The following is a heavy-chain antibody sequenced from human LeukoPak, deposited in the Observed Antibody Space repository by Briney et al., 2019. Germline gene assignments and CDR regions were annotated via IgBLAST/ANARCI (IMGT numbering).Heavy chain of an antibody. Sequence: SVKVSCKSSVGTFSSYSIRWVRQASARGLEGMGRIIPLFYPANCAQKSEGGVTITTDEYQSTAYMELSSPRAEDTAVYYCARNPPPSPFVNYFDYWGQGTLVTVSS. CDR2: IIPLFYPA. V-gene: IGHV1-69*05. CDR1: VGTFSSYS. J-gene: IGHJ4*02. D-gene: IGHD2-21*01. CDR3: ARNPPPSPFVNYFDY.